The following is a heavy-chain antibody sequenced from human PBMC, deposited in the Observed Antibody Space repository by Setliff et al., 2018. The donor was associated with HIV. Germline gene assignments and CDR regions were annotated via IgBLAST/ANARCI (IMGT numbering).Heavy chain of an antibody. CDR3: ARGLSIFGVATPGFYSFMDV. V-gene: IGHV4-34*01. CDR2: LNHSGNI. J-gene: IGHJ6*03. CDR1: GETFNGYF. D-gene: IGHD3-3*01. Sequence: SETLSLTCAVYGETFNGYFWTWIRQSPGKGLEWIGELNHSGNINQNPSLRSGFTLSVDTSKNQVSLKLNSVTAADTAVYYCARGLSIFGVATPGFYSFMDVWGKGTTVTVSS.